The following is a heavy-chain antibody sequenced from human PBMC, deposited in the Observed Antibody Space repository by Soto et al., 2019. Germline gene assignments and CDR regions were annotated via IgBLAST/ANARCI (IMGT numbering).Heavy chain of an antibody. CDR3: ARDRLRGYDSSGFYS. J-gene: IGHJ4*02. CDR1: SGSISSYY. D-gene: IGHD3-22*01. Sequence: SETLSLTCTVSSGSISSYYWSWIRQPPGKGLEWIGYIYYSGSTNYNPSLKSRVTMTTATSTNTVFLELRSLKSDDTAIYYCARDRLRGYDSSGFYSWGQGTMVTVSS. CDR2: IYYSGST. V-gene: IGHV4-59*01.